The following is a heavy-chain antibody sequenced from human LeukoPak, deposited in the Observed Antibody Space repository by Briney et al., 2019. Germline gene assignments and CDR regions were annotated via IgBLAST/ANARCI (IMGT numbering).Heavy chain of an antibody. Sequence: SETLSLTSTVSGGSISSYKWSWLPPRPGQGLEGIGYIYYCGSTNYNPYVTSRVTISVDASKNQFALKLSSVTAADSAVYYCGGGLALWSGYSIDYWGQGTLVTVSS. V-gene: IGHV4-59*01. CDR2: IYYCGST. D-gene: IGHD3-3*01. CDR3: GGGLALWSGYSIDY. J-gene: IGHJ4*02. CDR1: GGSISSYK.